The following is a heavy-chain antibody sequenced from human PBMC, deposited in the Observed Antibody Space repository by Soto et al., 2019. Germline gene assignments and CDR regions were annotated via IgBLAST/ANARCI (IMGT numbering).Heavy chain of an antibody. Sequence: ASVKVSCKVSGYTLTELSMHWVRQAPGKGLEWMGDFDPEDGETIYAQKFRGRVTMTEDTSTDTAYMELSSLRSEDTAVYYCAAHFGVVIILDYWGQGTLVTVSS. D-gene: IGHD3-3*01. CDR2: FDPEDGET. J-gene: IGHJ4*02. CDR3: AAHFGVVIILDY. CDR1: GYTLTELS. V-gene: IGHV1-24*01.